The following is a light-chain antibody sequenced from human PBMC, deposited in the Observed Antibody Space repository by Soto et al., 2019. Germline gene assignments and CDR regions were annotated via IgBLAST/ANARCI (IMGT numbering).Light chain of an antibody. J-gene: IGLJ1*01. CDR1: SSDVGGYNY. CDR3: SSYTGTSTYV. CDR2: DVT. V-gene: IGLV2-14*01. Sequence: QSVLTQPASVSGSPGQSITISCTGTSSDVGGYNYVSWYQQHPGKAPKLMIYDVTYRPSGVSNRFSGSKSGTTASLTLSGLQAEDEADYYCSSYTGTSTYVFGTGTKVTAL.